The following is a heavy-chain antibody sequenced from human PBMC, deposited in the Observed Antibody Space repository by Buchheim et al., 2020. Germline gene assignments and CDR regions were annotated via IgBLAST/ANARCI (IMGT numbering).Heavy chain of an antibody. J-gene: IGHJ4*02. Sequence: EVHLLESGGGLVQPGGSLRLSCVASGFTFSDFAMSWIRQAPGKGLEWVSSIRASGGATYYADSVKGRFTISRDNSENTLFLQMNSLRAEDTALYYCARDPIVATITWFFFDFWGQGTL. CDR3: ARDPIVATITWFFFDF. CDR1: GFTFSDFA. CDR2: IRASGGAT. V-gene: IGHV3-23*01. D-gene: IGHD5-12*01.